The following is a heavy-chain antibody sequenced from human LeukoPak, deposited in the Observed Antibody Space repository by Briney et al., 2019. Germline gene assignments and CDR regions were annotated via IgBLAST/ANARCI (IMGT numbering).Heavy chain of an antibody. CDR1: GGSISSYY. CDR2: IYTSGST. D-gene: IGHD2-15*01. Sequence: SETLSLTCTVSGGSISSYYWSWIRQPAGTGLEWIGRIYTSGSTNYTPSLKSRVTMSVDSSRTQFSLKLSSVTAADTAVYYCARGGSSSFDIWGQGTMVTVSS. J-gene: IGHJ3*02. V-gene: IGHV4-4*07. CDR3: ARGGSSSFDI.